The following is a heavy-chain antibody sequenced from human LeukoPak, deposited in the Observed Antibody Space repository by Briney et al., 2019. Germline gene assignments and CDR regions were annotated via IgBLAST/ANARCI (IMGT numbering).Heavy chain of an antibody. CDR2: IYYSGST. CDR3: ARADILTLDAFDI. CDR1: GGSISSYY. J-gene: IGHJ3*02. V-gene: IGHV4-59*01. D-gene: IGHD3-9*01. Sequence: SETLSLTCTVSGGSISSYYWSWTRQPPGKGLEWIGYIYYSGSTNYNPSLKSRVTISVDTSKNQFSLKLSSVTAADTTVYYCARADILTLDAFDIWGQGTMVTVSS.